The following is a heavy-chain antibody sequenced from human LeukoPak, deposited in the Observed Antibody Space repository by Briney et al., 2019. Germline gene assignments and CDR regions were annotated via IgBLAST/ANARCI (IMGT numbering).Heavy chain of an antibody. CDR3: AELGITMIGGV. CDR1: GFTFSSYW. D-gene: IGHD3-10*02. J-gene: IGHJ6*04. Sequence: GGSLRLSCVASGFTFSSYWMTWVRQAPGKGLEWVANMRQDGNEKYYVDSVRGRFTISRDNAKNSLYLQMNSLRAEDTAVYYCAELGITMIGGVWGKGTTVTISS. CDR2: MRQDGNEK. V-gene: IGHV3-7*01.